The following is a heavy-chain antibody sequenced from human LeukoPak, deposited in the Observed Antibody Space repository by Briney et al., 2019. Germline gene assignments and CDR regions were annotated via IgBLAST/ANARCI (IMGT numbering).Heavy chain of an antibody. CDR1: GFTFSSYD. CDR2: IGTAGDT. CDR3: ARDEAGTVDY. J-gene: IGHJ4*02. D-gene: IGHD1-7*01. V-gene: IGHV3-13*01. Sequence: GGSLRLSCAASGFTFSSYDMHWVRQTTGRGLEWVSGIGTAGDTYSPGSVKGRFTISRENAKNSLYLQMNSLRAGDTAVYYCARDEAGTVDYWGQGTLVTVSS.